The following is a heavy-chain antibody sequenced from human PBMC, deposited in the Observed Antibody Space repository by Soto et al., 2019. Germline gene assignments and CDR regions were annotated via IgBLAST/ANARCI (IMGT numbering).Heavy chain of an antibody. CDR2: IYYSGST. D-gene: IGHD3-9*01. CDR3: ARSYYDILTGLPLDV. V-gene: IGHV4-59*01. J-gene: IGHJ6*04. CDR1: GGSISSYY. Sequence: SETLSLTCTVSGGSISSYYWSWIRQPPGKGLEWIGYIYYSGSTNYNPSLKSRVTISVDTSKNQFSLKLSSVTAADTAVYYCARSYYDILTGLPLDVWGKGTTVTVSS.